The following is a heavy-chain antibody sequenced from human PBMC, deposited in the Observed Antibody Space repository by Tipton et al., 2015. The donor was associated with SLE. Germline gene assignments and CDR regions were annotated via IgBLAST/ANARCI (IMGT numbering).Heavy chain of an antibody. CDR3: ARDIGPSSGSYFH. D-gene: IGHD3-10*01. CDR1: GYTFTSYY. V-gene: IGHV1-46*01. Sequence: QLVQSGAEVKKPGASVKVSCKASGYTFTSYYMHWVRQAPGQGLEWMGIINPSGGSTSYAQKFQGRVTMTRDTSTSTAYMELRSLRSDDTAVYYCARDIGPSSGSYFHWGQGTLVTVSS. CDR2: INPSGGST. J-gene: IGHJ4*02.